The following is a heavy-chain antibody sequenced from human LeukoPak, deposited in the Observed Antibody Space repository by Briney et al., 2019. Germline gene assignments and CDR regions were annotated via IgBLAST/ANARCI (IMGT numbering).Heavy chain of an antibody. Sequence: SETLSLTCTVSGGAVSSGDHYWSWIRQRPGKGPEYIGNIQQSGSTNYNPSLESRVTISVDTPKNQFSLRLTSVTAADTAVYYCARGRGWGYGVDYWGQGTLATVSS. D-gene: IGHD2-15*01. CDR3: ARGRGWGYGVDY. J-gene: IGHJ4*02. CDR2: IQQSGST. V-gene: IGHV4-61*08. CDR1: GGAVSSGDHY.